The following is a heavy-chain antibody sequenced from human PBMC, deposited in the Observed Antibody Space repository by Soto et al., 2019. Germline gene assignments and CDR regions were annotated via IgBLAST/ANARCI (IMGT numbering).Heavy chain of an antibody. J-gene: IGHJ5*02. Sequence: GGSLRLSCAASGFAFQTYTMEWLRQPPGKGLEWVSSITISGNYIYYADSVKCRFTISRDNGRNSVYLQMNSLRAEDTAVYYCAKVGVLRTNFRWFDLWGQGTLVTVSS. CDR3: AKVGVLRTNFRWFDL. D-gene: IGHD2-8*01. CDR2: ITISGNYI. V-gene: IGHV3-21*01. CDR1: GFAFQTYT.